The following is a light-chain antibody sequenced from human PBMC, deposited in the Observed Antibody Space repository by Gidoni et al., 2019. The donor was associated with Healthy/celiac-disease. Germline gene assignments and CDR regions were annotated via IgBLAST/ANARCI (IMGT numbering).Light chain of an antibody. J-gene: IGLJ2*01. CDR2: GNS. CDR1: SSNIGAGYD. CDR3: QSYDSSLSAVV. V-gene: IGLV1-40*01. Sequence: QSLLTLPPSVSAAPGQRVTISCTGTSSNIGAGYDVHWYQQLPGTAPNLLIYGNSNRPSGVPDRFSGSKSGTSASLAITGLQAEDEADYYCQSYDSSLSAVVFGGGTKLTVL.